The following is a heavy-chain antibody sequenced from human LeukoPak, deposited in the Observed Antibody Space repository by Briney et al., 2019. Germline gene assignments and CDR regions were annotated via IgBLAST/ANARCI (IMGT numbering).Heavy chain of an antibody. CDR2: IRYDGSNK. CDR3: AKVGDYSNPLYYYYYYYMDV. D-gene: IGHD4-11*01. Sequence: GGSLRLSCAASGFTFSSYGMHWVRQAPGKGLEWVAFIRYDGSNKYYADSVKGRFTISRDNSKNTLYLQMNSLRAEDTAVYYCAKVGDYSNPLYYYYYYYMDVWGKGTTVTVSS. V-gene: IGHV3-30*02. J-gene: IGHJ6*03. CDR1: GFTFSSYG.